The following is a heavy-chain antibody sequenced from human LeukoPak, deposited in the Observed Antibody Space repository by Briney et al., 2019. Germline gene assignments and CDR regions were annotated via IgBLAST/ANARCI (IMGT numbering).Heavy chain of an antibody. V-gene: IGHV3-13*01. CDR1: GFTFSSYD. CDR3: ARGAALAGIDY. D-gene: IGHD6-19*01. J-gene: IGHJ4*02. CDR2: IGTAGDT. Sequence: GGSLRLSCAASGFTFSSYDMHWVRQATGKGLEWVSAIGTAGDTYYPGSVKGRFTISRENAKNSLYLQMNSLRAEDAAVYYCARGAALAGIDYWGQGTLVTVSS.